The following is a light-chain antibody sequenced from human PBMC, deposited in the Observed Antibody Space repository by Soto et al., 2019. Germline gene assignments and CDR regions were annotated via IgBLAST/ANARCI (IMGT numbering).Light chain of an antibody. CDR1: QSVSTD. CDR2: GAS. CDR3: QQYNNWPPWT. V-gene: IGKV3-15*01. Sequence: EIVMTQSPATLSVSPGERATLSCRASQSVSTDLAWYQQKPGQAPRLLIYGASTRAAGIPARFGGSGSRTEFTLTISSLQSEDFAVYYCQQYNNWPPWTFGQGTRVDVK. J-gene: IGKJ1*01.